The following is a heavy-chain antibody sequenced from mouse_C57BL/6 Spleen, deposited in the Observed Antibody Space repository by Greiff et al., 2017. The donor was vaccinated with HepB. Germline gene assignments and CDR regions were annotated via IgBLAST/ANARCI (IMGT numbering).Heavy chain of an antibody. D-gene: IGHD1-1*01. Sequence: EVQGVESGGGLVQPGGSMKLSCAASGFTFSDAWMDWVRQSPEKGLEWVAEIRNKANNHATYYAESVKGRFTISRDDSKSSVYLQMNSLRAEDTGIYYCTSIYRDWYFDVWGTGTTVTVSS. V-gene: IGHV6-6*01. J-gene: IGHJ1*03. CDR1: GFTFSDAW. CDR2: IRNKANNHAT. CDR3: TSIYRDWYFDV.